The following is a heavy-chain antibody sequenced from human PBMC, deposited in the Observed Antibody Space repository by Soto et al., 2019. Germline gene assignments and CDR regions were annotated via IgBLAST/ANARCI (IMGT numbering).Heavy chain of an antibody. CDR2: IYYSGST. CDR3: ARVYRMATITSHYYFDY. J-gene: IGHJ4*02. Sequence: SETLSLTCTVSGGSISSYYWSWIRQPPGKGLEWIGYIYYSGSTNYNPSLKSRVTISVDTSKNQFSLKLSSVTAADTAVYYCARVYRMATITSHYYFDYWGQGTLVTVSS. CDR1: GGSISSYY. V-gene: IGHV4-59*01. D-gene: IGHD5-12*01.